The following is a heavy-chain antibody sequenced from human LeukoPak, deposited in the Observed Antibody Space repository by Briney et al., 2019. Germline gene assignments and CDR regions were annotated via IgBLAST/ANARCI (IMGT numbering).Heavy chain of an antibody. Sequence: PGGSLRLSCAASGFIVSNNYMNWVRQAPGEGLEWVSVIYTGGDTYYADSVKGRFTISRDTSKNTLYLQMNSLRAEDTAVYYCEREERYYFNYWGQGTLVTVSS. D-gene: IGHD1-1*01. CDR2: IYTGGDT. CDR1: GFIVSNNY. J-gene: IGHJ4*02. V-gene: IGHV3-53*01. CDR3: EREERYYFNY.